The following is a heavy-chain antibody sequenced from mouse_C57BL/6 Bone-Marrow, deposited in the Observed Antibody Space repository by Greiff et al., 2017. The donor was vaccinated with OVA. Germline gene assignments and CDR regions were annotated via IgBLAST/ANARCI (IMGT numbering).Heavy chain of an antibody. CDR3: ARDDSSGYEGFAY. J-gene: IGHJ3*01. Sequence: EVHLVESGGGLVKPGGSLKLSCAASGFTFSSYAMSWVRQTPEKRLEWVATISDGGSYTYYPDNVKGRFTISRDNAKNNLYLQMSHLKSEDTAMYYCARDDSSGYEGFAYWGQGTLVTVSA. CDR2: ISDGGSYT. D-gene: IGHD3-2*02. CDR1: GFTFSSYA. V-gene: IGHV5-4*01.